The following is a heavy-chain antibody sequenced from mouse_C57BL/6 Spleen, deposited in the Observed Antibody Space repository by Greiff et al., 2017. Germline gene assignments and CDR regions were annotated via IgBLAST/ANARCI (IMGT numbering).Heavy chain of an antibody. Sequence: EESGPGLVKPSQSLSLTCSVTGYSITSGYFWNWIRQFPGNQLVWRGNISYDGSNNYNPPLKNRISLTRDTSKNKSFLKLNSLTAEDTATYCGANVKGGYDYAMDYWGQGTSVTVSS. D-gene: IGHD3-1*01. CDR1: GYSITSGYF. CDR3: ANVKGGYDYAMDY. J-gene: IGHJ4*01. V-gene: IGHV3-6*01. CDR2: ISYDGSN.